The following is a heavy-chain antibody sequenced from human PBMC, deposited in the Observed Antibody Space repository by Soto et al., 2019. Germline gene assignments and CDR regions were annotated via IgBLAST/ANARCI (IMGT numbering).Heavy chain of an antibody. CDR1: GSTFNNFA. V-gene: IGHV1-69*06. D-gene: IGHD1-26*01. Sequence: QVLLLQSGAEVKEPGSSVRVSCKVSGSTFNNFAFSWLRQAPGRGPEWMGGIVVVSNTVDYSQRFQDRVTTTADTSTSTLYMELSSLTSEDTAVYYCARAIKRWEVHQYFDSWGQGTLLSVFS. CDR3: ARAIKRWEVHQYFDS. CDR2: IVVVSNTV. J-gene: IGHJ4*02.